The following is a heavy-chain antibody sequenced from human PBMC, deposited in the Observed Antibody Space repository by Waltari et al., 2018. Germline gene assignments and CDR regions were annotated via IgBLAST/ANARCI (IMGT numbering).Heavy chain of an antibody. Sequence: QVQLQESGPGLVKPSETLSLTCTVPGGSISRYYWNLIRPPLGKGLEWIGYIDYSGSTNYKPSLKSRVAISVDTSKNQFSLRLNSVTAADTAVYYCARASCGVDCEANNWFDPWGQGTLVTVSS. V-gene: IGHV4-59*01. CDR3: ARASCGVDCEANNWFDP. CDR1: GGSISRYY. D-gene: IGHD2-21*02. CDR2: IDYSGST. J-gene: IGHJ5*02.